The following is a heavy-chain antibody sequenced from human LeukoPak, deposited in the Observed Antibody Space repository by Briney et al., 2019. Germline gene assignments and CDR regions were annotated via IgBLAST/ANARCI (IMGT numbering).Heavy chain of an antibody. V-gene: IGHV3-23*01. CDR3: AKDLTPRSVGYFDY. CDR2: ISGSGGNT. Sequence: GGSLRLSCAASGFTFSNYAMSWVRQAPGQGLEWASGISGSGGNTYYADSVKGRFTISRDNSKNTLFLQMISLRAEDTAVYYCAKDLTPRSVGYFDYWGQGTLVTVSS. J-gene: IGHJ4*02. D-gene: IGHD1-26*01. CDR1: GFTFSNYA.